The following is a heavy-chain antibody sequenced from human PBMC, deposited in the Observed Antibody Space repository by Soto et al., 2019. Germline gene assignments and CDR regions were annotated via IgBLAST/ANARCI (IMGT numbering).Heavy chain of an antibody. V-gene: IGHV4-4*07. CDR2: IYSSGST. Sequence: TLSLTCTVSGGAISTYYWTWIRQPAGKGLEWIGRIYSSGSTKYNPSLQSRVTMSLDTSNNQFSLRLTSVTAADTAVSYCARGTRLADWCDPWVEGPLGTGSS. J-gene: IGHJ5*02. CDR1: GGAISTYY. CDR3: ARGTRLADWCDP.